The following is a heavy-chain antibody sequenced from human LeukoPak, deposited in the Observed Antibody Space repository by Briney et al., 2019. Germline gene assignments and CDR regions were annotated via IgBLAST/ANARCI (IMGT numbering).Heavy chain of an antibody. Sequence: GGSLRLSRAASGFTFSSYAMSWVRQAPGKGLEWVSAISGSGGSTYYADSVKGRFTISRDNSKNTLYLQMNSLRAEDTAVYYCANLESPRIALLGWGQGTLVTVSS. D-gene: IGHD6-13*01. V-gene: IGHV3-23*01. CDR2: ISGSGGST. CDR1: GFTFSSYA. CDR3: ANLESPRIALLG. J-gene: IGHJ4*02.